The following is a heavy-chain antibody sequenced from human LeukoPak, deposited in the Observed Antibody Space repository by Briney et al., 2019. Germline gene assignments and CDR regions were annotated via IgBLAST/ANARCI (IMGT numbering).Heavy chain of an antibody. J-gene: IGHJ4*02. V-gene: IGHV4-34*01. CDR2: INHSGST. D-gene: IGHD2-15*01. Sequence: SETLSLTCAVYGGSFSGYYWSWLRQPPGKGLEWIGEINHSGSTNYNPSLKSRVTISVDTSKNQFSLKLSSVTAADTAVYYCARGSGCSGGSCYYLDYWGQGTLVTVSS. CDR1: GGSFSGYY. CDR3: ARGSGCSGGSCYYLDY.